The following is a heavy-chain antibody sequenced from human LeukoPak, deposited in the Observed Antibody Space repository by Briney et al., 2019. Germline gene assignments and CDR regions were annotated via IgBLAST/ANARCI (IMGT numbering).Heavy chain of an antibody. Sequence: PGGSLRLSCAASGFTFGTHWMYWVRQAPGKGLEWVAVISYDGSNKYYADSVKGRFTISRDNSKNTLYLQMNSLRAEDTAVYYCAKDILTGYSIPDYWGQGTLVTVSS. J-gene: IGHJ4*02. D-gene: IGHD3-9*01. CDR1: GFTFGTHW. CDR3: AKDILTGYSIPDY. V-gene: IGHV3-30*18. CDR2: ISYDGSNK.